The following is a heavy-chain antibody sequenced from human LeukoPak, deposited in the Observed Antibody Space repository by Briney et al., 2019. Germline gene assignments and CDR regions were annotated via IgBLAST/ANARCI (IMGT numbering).Heavy chain of an antibody. CDR2: IYYSGST. D-gene: IGHD2-2*01. Sequence: SETLSLTCTVSGGSISSSSYYWGWIRQPPGKGLEWIGSIYYSGSTYYTPSLRSRVTISVDTAKNQFSLRLSSVPAADTAVYYCARAKAYQLLLFASFDYWGQGTLVTVSS. V-gene: IGHV4-39*01. CDR1: GGSISSSSYY. CDR3: ARAKAYQLLLFASFDY. J-gene: IGHJ4*02.